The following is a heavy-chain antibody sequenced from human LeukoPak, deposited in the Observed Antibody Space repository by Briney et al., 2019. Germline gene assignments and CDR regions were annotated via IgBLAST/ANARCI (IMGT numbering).Heavy chain of an antibody. Sequence: GGSLRLSCAASGCTFSNYSMSWVRQAPGKGLEWVSAISASGSDTFHADSVKGRFTISRDNSKTTLYLQMNSLRAEDTATYYCAKGTSSSRPYYFDYWGQGTLVAVSS. CDR3: AKGTSSSRPYYFDY. CDR1: GCTFSNYS. CDR2: ISASGSDT. V-gene: IGHV3-23*01. D-gene: IGHD2-2*01. J-gene: IGHJ4*02.